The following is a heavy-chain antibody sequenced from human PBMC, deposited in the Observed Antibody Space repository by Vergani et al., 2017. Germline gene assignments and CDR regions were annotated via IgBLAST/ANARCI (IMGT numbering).Heavy chain of an antibody. Sequence: QVQLQQWGAGLLKPSETLSLTCAVYGGSFSGYYWSWIRQPPGKGLEWIGSIYYSGSTYYNPSLKSRVTISVDTSKNQFSLKLSSVTAADTAVYYCTVFDWLLIPFDYWGQGTLVTVSS. CDR1: GGSFSGYY. CDR2: IYYSGST. J-gene: IGHJ4*02. D-gene: IGHD3-9*01. V-gene: IGHV4-34*01. CDR3: TVFDWLLIPFDY.